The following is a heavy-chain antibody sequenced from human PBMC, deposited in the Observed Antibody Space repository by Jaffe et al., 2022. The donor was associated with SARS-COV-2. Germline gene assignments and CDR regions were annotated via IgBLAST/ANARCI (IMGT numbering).Heavy chain of an antibody. V-gene: IGHV3-30-3*01. CDR1: GFTFSSYA. Sequence: QVQLVESGGGVVQPGRSLRLSCAASGFTFSSYAMHWVRQAPGKGLEWVAVISYDGSNKYYADSVKGRFTISRDNSKNTLYLQMNSLRAEDTAVYYCARALGIAYWGQGTLVTVSS. J-gene: IGHJ4*02. CDR2: ISYDGSNK. CDR3: ARALGIAY. D-gene: IGHD6-13*01.